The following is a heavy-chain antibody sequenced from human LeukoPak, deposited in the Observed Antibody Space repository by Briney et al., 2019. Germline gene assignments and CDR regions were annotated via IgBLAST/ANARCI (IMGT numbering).Heavy chain of an antibody. CDR1: GFPFSSYW. D-gene: IGHD5-24*01. CDR2: ISSSGSTI. Sequence: GSLSLSCAASGFPFSSYWMSWVRQAPGKGLEWVSYISSSGSTIYYADSVKGRFTISRDNAKNSLYLQMNSLRAEDTAVYYCASGRWLQPFDYWGQGTLVTVSS. CDR3: ASGRWLQPFDY. V-gene: IGHV3-48*04. J-gene: IGHJ4*02.